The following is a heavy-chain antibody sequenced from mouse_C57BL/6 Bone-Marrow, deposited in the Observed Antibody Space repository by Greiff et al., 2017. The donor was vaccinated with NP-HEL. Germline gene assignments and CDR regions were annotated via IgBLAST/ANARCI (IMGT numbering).Heavy chain of an antibody. CDR2: IYPGSGST. Sequence: VQLQQPGAELVKPGASVTLSCKASGYTFTSYWITWVKPRPGQGLEWIGDIYPGSGSTNYNEKFKSKATLTVDTSSSTAYMQLSSLTSEDSAVYYCARCKSDGYWGYWGQGTTLTVSS. D-gene: IGHD2-3*01. V-gene: IGHV1-55*01. J-gene: IGHJ2*01. CDR3: ARCKSDGYWGY. CDR1: GYTFTSYW.